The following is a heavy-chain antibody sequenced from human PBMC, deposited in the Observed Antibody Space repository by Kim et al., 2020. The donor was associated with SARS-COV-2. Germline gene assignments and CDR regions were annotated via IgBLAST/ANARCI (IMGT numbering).Heavy chain of an antibody. CDR2: ISGSGGST. V-gene: IGHV3-23*01. J-gene: IGHJ6*02. CDR3: AKDLDWFGEFLTPWGMDV. CDR1: GFTFSSYA. D-gene: IGHD3-10*01. Sequence: GGSLRLSCAASGFTFSSYAMSWVRQAPGKGLEWVSAISGSGGSTYYADSVKGRFTISRDNSKNTLYLQMNSLRAEDTAVYYCAKDLDWFGEFLTPWGMDVWGQGTTVTVSS.